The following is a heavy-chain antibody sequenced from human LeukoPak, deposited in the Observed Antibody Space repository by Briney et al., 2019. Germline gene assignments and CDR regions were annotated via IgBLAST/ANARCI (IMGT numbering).Heavy chain of an antibody. CDR3: ARDGDSSGSYGIPKANFDY. V-gene: IGHV1-46*01. CDR2: INPSGGST. J-gene: IGHJ4*02. CDR1: GYTFTSYY. Sequence: ASVKVSCKASGYTFTSYYMHWVRQAPGQGLEWMGIINPSGGSTSYAQKFQGRVTMTRDTSTSTVYVELRSLRSDDTAVYYCARDGDSSGSYGIPKANFDYWGQGTLVTVSS. D-gene: IGHD6-19*01.